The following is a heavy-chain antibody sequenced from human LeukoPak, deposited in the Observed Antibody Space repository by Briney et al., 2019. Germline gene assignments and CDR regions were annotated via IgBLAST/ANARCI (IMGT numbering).Heavy chain of an antibody. CDR3: ARQPLVRDCGGDCEFDY. J-gene: IGHJ4*02. V-gene: IGHV5-51*01. CDR1: GYSFSNYW. D-gene: IGHD2-21*02. CDR2: IYPGDSNT. Sequence: GESLKISCRGSGYSFSNYWIGWVRQMPGKGLEWMGIIYPGDSNTRYSPSFQGQVTISADKSISTAYLQWTSLKASDTAIYYCARQPLVRDCGGDCEFDYWGQGTRVSVSS.